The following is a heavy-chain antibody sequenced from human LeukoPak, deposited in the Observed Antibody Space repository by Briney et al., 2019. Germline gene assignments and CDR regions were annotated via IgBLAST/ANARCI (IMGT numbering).Heavy chain of an antibody. J-gene: IGHJ3*02. D-gene: IGHD1-14*01. Sequence: GASVKVSCKASGYTFTSYGISWVRQAPGQGLEWMGRIIPILGIANYAQKFQGRVTITADKSTSTAYMELSSLRSEDTAVYYCARRNSFGAFDIWGQGTMVTVSS. V-gene: IGHV1-69*04. CDR1: GYTFTSYG. CDR2: IIPILGIA. CDR3: ARRNSFGAFDI.